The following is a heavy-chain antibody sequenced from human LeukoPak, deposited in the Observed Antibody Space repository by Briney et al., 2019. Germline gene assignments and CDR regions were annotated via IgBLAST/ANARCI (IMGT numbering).Heavy chain of an antibody. V-gene: IGHV1-18*04. CDR2: VSGNNGHT. CDR3: ARGHLLSLDY. J-gene: IGHJ4*02. Sequence: ASVKVSCTASGYTFTNYGITWVRQAPGQGLERMGWVSGNNGHTKYAQTLQGRVTMTTDTSTNTAYMELRSLRSDDTAVYYCARGHLLSLDYWGQGTLVTVSS. CDR1: GYTFTNYG.